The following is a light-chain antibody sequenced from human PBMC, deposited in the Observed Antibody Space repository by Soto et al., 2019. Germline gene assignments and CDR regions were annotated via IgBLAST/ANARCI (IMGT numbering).Light chain of an antibody. CDR1: SSDVGGYNY. V-gene: IGLV2-14*01. Sequence: QSALTQPASVSGSPGQSITISCTGTSSDVGGYNYVSWYQQHPGKAPKLMIYDVSNRPSGVSNRFSGSKSGNTASLTISVLQAEDEADYYCRSYTSSSPDVVFGGGTKLTVL. J-gene: IGLJ2*01. CDR2: DVS. CDR3: RSYTSSSPDVV.